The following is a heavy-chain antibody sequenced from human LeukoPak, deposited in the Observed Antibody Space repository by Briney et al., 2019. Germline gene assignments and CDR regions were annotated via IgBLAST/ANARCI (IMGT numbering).Heavy chain of an antibody. D-gene: IGHD2-2*01. J-gene: IGHJ3*02. CDR3: ARLDYCSSTSCEDYDAFDI. Sequence: ASVKVSCKASGYTFTSYAMHWVRQAPGQRLEWMGWINAGNGNTKYSQKFQGRVTITRDTSASTAYMELSSLRSEDTAVYYCARLDYCSSTSCEDYDAFDIWGQGTMVTVSS. CDR2: INAGNGNT. V-gene: IGHV1-3*01. CDR1: GYTFTSYA.